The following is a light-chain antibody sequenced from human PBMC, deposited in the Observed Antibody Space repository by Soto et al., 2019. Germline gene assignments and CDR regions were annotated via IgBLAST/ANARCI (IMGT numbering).Light chain of an antibody. J-gene: IGKJ1*01. CDR1: QGINTY. CDR3: QHYNSYSWT. Sequence: DIQLTQSPSFLSASVGDRVTITCRASQGINTYLAWYQQKLGKAPKVLIYDASKLHSGVPSRFSGSGSGTEFTLTISSLQPGDFATYYCQHYNSYSWTFGQGTKVDIK. V-gene: IGKV1-9*01. CDR2: DAS.